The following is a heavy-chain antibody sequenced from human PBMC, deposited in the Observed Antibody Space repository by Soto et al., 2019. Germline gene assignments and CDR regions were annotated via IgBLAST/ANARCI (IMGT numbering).Heavy chain of an antibody. J-gene: IGHJ6*02. Sequence: EVQLLESGGGLVQPGGSLRLSCAASGFTFSSYAMSWVRQAPGKGLEWVSAISGSGGSTYYADSVKGRFTISRDNAKNTLYQQKNSLSAEATAVYYGAKVNGRPRVLYYDYWGRDVWGQGTTVAVPS. CDR1: GFTFSSYA. D-gene: IGHD2-8*01. CDR2: ISGSGGST. V-gene: IGHV3-23*01. CDR3: AKVNGRPRVLYYDYWGRDV.